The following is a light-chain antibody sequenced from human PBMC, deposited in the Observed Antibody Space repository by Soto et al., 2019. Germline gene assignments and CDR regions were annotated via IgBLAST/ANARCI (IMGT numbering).Light chain of an antibody. V-gene: IGKV3-20*01. CDR1: QSVSSSY. CDR2: GAS. J-gene: IGKJ1*01. CDR3: QQYGSSHWT. Sequence: EIELTQSPGTLSLSPGERATLSCRASQSVSSSYLAWYQQNRGQAPRLLIYGASSSAPGIPDRFGGSGSGTEFTLTISRLEPEDFAVYYCQQYGSSHWTFGQGTKVEIK.